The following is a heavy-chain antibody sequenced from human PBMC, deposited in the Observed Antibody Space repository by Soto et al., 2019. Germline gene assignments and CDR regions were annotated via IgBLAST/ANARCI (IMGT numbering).Heavy chain of an antibody. CDR2: ISSTTNYI. CDR3: ARESEDLTSNFDY. J-gene: IGHJ4*02. CDR1: GFTFTRYS. Sequence: GGSLRLSCAASGFTFTRYSMNWVRQAPGKRLEWVSSISSTTNYIYYADSMKGRFTVSRDNAKNSVYLEMNSLSAEDTALYYCARESEDLTSNFDYWGQGTLVTVSS. V-gene: IGHV3-21*01. D-gene: IGHD7-27*01.